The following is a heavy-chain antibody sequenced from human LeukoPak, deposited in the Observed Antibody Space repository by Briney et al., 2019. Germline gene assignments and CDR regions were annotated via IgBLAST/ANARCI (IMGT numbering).Heavy chain of an antibody. J-gene: IGHJ4*02. CDR1: GFTFSSYS. CDR3: ARVIIAWRGFDY. D-gene: IGHD3-10*01. CDR2: ISSSSSYI. V-gene: IGHV3-21*01. Sequence: GGSLRLSCAASGFTFSSYSMNWVRQAPGKGLEWVSSISSSSSYIYYADSVKGRFTISRDNAKNSLYLQMNGLRAEDTAVYYCARVIIAWRGFDYWGQGTLVTVSS.